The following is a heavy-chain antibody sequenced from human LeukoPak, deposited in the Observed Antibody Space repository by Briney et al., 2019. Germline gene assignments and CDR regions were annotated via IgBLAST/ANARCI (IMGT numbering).Heavy chain of an antibody. Sequence: GGSLRLSCAASGFTFDDYAMHWVRQAPGKGLEWVSGISWNSGSIGYADSVKGRFTISRDNAKNSLYLQMNSPRAEDMALYYCAKDKAPVSTYPDYWGQGTLVTVSS. V-gene: IGHV3-9*03. J-gene: IGHJ4*02. CDR2: ISWNSGSI. CDR1: GFTFDDYA. CDR3: AKDKAPVSTYPDY.